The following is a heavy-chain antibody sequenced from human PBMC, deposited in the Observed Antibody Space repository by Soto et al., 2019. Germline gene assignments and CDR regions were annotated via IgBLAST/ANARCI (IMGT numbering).Heavy chain of an antibody. V-gene: IGHV1-18*01. J-gene: IGHJ5*02. CDR1: GYTFTSYG. Sequence: ASVKVSCKASGYTFTSYGISWVRQAPGQGLEWMGWISAYNGNTNYAQKLQGRVTMTTDTSTSTAYMELRSLRSDDTAVYYCARGKTTVTTKRNSPATNWFDPWGQGTLVTVSS. CDR3: ARGKTTVTTKRNSPATNWFDP. D-gene: IGHD4-4*01. CDR2: ISAYNGNT.